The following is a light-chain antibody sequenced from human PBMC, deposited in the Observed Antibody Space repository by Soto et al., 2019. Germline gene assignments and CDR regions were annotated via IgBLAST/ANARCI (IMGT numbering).Light chain of an antibody. J-gene: IGKJ2*01. CDR2: DAS. CDR3: QHHSNWPPYT. CDR1: QSVSSY. Sequence: EIVLTQSPATLSLSPGERATLSCRASQSVSSYLAWYQQKPGQAPRLLIYDASNRATGIPARFSGSGSGTDFTLTISNLEPEDFAVYYCQHHSNWPPYTFGQGTKLEIK. V-gene: IGKV3-11*01.